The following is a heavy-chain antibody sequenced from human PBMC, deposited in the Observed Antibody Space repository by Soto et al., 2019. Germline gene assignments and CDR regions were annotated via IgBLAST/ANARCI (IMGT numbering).Heavy chain of an antibody. J-gene: IGHJ6*03. CDR1: GFTFDDYA. CDR3: AKGVQQQLRFYYYYYMDV. CDR2: ISWNSGRI. D-gene: IGHD6-13*01. V-gene: IGHV3-9*01. Sequence: EVQLVESGGGLVQPGRSLRLSCAASGFTFDDYAMHWVRQAPGKGLEWVSGISWNSGRIGYADSVKGRFTISRDNAKNSLYLQMNSLRAEDTALYYCAKGVQQQLRFYYYYYMDVWGKGTTVTVSS.